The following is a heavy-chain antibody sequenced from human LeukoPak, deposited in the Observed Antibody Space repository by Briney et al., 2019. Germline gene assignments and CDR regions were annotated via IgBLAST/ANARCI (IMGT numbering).Heavy chain of an antibody. CDR2: ISYDGSNK. D-gene: IGHD1-26*01. CDR1: GFTFSSYA. CDR3: ARVQGGATNWDYYYYGMDV. V-gene: IGHV3-30*04. Sequence: GRSLRLSCAASGFTFSSYAMHWVRQAPGKGLEWVAVISYDGSNKYYADSVKGRFTISRDNSKNTLYLQMNSLRAEDTAVYYCARVQGGATNWDYYYYGMDVWGQGTTVTVSS. J-gene: IGHJ6*02.